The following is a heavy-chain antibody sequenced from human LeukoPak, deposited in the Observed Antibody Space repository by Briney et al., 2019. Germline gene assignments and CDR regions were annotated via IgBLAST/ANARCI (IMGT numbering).Heavy chain of an antibody. CDR2: IYYSGST. CDR3: ASSYCSGGSCYWRSNRYYYYMDV. V-gene: IGHV4-39*01. D-gene: IGHD2-15*01. CDR1: GGSISSSSYY. J-gene: IGHJ6*03. Sequence: SETLSLTCTVSGGSISSSSYYWGWIRQPPGKVLGWIGSIYYSGSTCYDPSLKSRVNICVDTAKNQFCRKLSVCTADDPALDFCASSYCSGGSCYWRSNRYYYYMDVWGKGTTVTISS.